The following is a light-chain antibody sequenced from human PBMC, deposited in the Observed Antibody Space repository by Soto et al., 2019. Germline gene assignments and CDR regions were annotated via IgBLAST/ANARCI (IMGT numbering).Light chain of an antibody. CDR1: QSIDSW. Sequence: DIQMTQSPSTLSASVGDRVTITCLASQSIDSWLAWYQHKPGKAPKLLIFGASTLQSGVPSRFSGSGSGTDFTLTISSLQPEDFATYFCQKLNAYPPWTFGQGTKVDI. CDR2: GAS. V-gene: IGKV1-5*01. J-gene: IGKJ1*01. CDR3: QKLNAYPPWT.